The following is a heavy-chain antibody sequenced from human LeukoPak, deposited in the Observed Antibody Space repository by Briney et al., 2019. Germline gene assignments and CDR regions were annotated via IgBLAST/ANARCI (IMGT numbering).Heavy chain of an antibody. J-gene: IGHJ4*02. CDR1: GFTFSSYW. D-gene: IGHD1-26*01. Sequence: GGSLRPSCAASGFTFSSYWMTWVRQAPGQGLEWVANIKQDGSERYYVDSVRGRFTVSRDNARNSVYLQLNSLRVDDTAVYFCVRDTGGIGSYPDFWGQGTLVTVSS. V-gene: IGHV3-7*01. CDR2: IKQDGSER. CDR3: VRDTGGIGSYPDF.